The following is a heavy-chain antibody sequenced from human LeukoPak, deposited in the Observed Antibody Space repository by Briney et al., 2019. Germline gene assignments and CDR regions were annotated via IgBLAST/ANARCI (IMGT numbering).Heavy chain of an antibody. Sequence: GGSLGLSCAASGFIFSHYGMHWVRQAPGKGLEWVAVIQNDASTENFADSVKGRFTISRDNSKNTVFLQMNSLRVEDTAVYYCARELSQIVWGGLDYGGQGTLVSVSS. CDR1: GFIFSHYG. D-gene: IGHD2-21*01. J-gene: IGHJ4*02. V-gene: IGHV3-33*05. CDR2: IQNDASTE. CDR3: ARELSQIVWGGLDY.